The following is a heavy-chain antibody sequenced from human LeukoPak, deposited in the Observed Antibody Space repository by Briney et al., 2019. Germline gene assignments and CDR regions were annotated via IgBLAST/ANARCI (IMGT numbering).Heavy chain of an antibody. D-gene: IGHD3-10*02. CDR1: GGSISSSSYY. V-gene: IGHV4-39*01. CDR2: IYYSGST. CDR3: ARRKSYVSVYYFDY. J-gene: IGHJ4*02. Sequence: PSETLSLTCTVSGGSISSSSYYWGWIRQPPGKGLEWIGSIYYSGSTYYNPSLKSRVTISVDTSKNQFSLKLSSVTAADTAVYYCARRKSYVSVYYFDYWGQGTLVTVSS.